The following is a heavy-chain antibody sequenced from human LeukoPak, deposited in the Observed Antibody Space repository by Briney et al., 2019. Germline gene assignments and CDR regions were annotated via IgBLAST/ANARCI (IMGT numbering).Heavy chain of an antibody. CDR3: ASDQRYAFDY. D-gene: IGHD3-9*01. CDR2: IRTSAEGANYA. J-gene: IGHJ4*02. CDR1: GFSFTDYP. V-gene: IGHV3-48*02. Sequence: GGSLRLSCATSGFSFTDYPMNWVRQAPGEGLEWVSNIRTSAEGANYAYYADSVKGRVTISRDDAKNTLYLHMNSLRDDDAAVYYCASDQRYAFDYWGQGILVTVSS.